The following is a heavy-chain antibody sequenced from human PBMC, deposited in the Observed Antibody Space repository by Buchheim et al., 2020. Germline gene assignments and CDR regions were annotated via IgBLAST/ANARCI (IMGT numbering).Heavy chain of an antibody. CDR3: ARGAVGADYDFWSGYYGTYFDY. CDR2: IIPILGIA. D-gene: IGHD3-3*01. J-gene: IGHJ4*02. V-gene: IGHV1-69*04. Sequence: QVQLVQSGAEVKKPGSSVKVSCKASGGTFSSYAISWVRQAPGQGLEWMGRIIPILGIANYAQKFQGRVTITADKSTSTAYMELSSLRSEDTAVYYCARGAVGADYDFWSGYYGTYFDYWGQGTL. CDR1: GGTFSSYA.